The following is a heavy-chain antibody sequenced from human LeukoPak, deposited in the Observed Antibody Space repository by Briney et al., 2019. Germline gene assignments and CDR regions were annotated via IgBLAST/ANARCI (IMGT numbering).Heavy chain of an antibody. CDR3: ARDSSSSWYPYYYYMDV. CDR1: GGSISSSGYY. Sequence: PSETLSLTCTVSGGSISSSGYYWSWIRQPAGKGLEWIGRIYTSGSTNYNPSLKSRVTMSVDTSKNQFSLKLSSVTAADTAVYYCARDSSSSWYPYYYYMDVWGKGTTVTVSS. V-gene: IGHV4-61*02. CDR2: IYTSGST. J-gene: IGHJ6*03. D-gene: IGHD6-13*01.